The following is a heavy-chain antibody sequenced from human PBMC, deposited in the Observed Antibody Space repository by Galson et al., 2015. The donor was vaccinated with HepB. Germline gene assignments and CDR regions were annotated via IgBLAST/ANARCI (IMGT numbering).Heavy chain of an antibody. D-gene: IGHD3-10*01. V-gene: IGHV3-33*01. Sequence: SLRLSCATSGFNFTNYGMQWVRQAPGKGLEWVAVIWYDGYNRHYADSVKGRFTISRDNSRNTLYLQMNILRAEDSAAYYCAREPRVKFNSGSGRPYYYYGMDVWGQGTTVTVSS. CDR3: AREPRVKFNSGSGRPYYYYGMDV. CDR1: GFNFTNYG. CDR2: IWYDGYNR. J-gene: IGHJ6*02.